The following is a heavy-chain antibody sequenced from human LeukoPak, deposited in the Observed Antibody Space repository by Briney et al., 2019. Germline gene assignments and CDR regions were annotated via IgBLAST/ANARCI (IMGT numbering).Heavy chain of an antibody. Sequence: SVKVSCKASGGTFSRYAISWVRQAPGQGLEWMGRIIPILGIANYAQKFQGRVTITADKSTSTAYMELSSLRSEDTAVYYCARHQAGSYYFDYWGQGTQVTVSS. CDR3: ARHQAGSYYFDY. CDR1: GGTFSRYA. V-gene: IGHV1-69*04. CDR2: IIPILGIA. J-gene: IGHJ4*02. D-gene: IGHD6-19*01.